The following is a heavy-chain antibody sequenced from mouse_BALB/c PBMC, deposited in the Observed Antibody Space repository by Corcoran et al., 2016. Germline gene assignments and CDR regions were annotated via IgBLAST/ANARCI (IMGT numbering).Heavy chain of an antibody. CDR3: ARVYYGYDRDSCAMDY. CDR2: INTYTGEP. Sequence: QIQLVQSGPELKKPGETVKISCKASGYTFTNYGMNWVKQAPGKGLKWMGWINTYTGEPTYADDFKGRFAFSLETSASTAYLQINNLKNEDMDTYFCARVYYGYDRDSCAMDYWGQGTSVTVSS. V-gene: IGHV9-1*02. J-gene: IGHJ4*01. D-gene: IGHD2-2*01. CDR1: GYTFTNYG.